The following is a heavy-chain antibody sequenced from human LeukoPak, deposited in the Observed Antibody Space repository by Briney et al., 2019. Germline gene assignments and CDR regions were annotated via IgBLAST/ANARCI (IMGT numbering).Heavy chain of an antibody. J-gene: IGHJ4*02. CDR3: AKDLYYYDSSGYTN. CDR1: GFTFSSNA. V-gene: IGHV3-23*01. D-gene: IGHD3-22*01. Sequence: GGSLRRSCAASGFTFSSNAMSWVRQAPGKGLEWVSAISGSGGSTYYADSVKGRFTISRDNSKNTLYLQMNSLRAEDTAVYYCAKDLYYYDSSGYTNWGQGTLVTVSS. CDR2: ISGSGGST.